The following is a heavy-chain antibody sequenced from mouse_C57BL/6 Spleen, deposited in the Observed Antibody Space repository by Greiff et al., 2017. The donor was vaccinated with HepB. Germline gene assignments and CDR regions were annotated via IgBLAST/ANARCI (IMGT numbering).Heavy chain of an antibody. CDR3: TRGESNYLSDY. J-gene: IGHJ2*01. CDR1: GYTFTDYE. CDR2: IDPETGGT. V-gene: IGHV1-15*01. Sequence: VKLQQSGAELVRPGASVTLSCKASGYTFTDYEMHWVKQTPVHGLEWIGAIDPETGGTAYNQKFKGKAILTADKSSSTAYMELRSLTSEDSAVYYCTRGESNYLSDYWGQGTTLTVSS. D-gene: IGHD2-5*01.